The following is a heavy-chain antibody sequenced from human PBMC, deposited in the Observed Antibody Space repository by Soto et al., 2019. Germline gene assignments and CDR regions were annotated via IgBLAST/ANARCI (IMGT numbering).Heavy chain of an antibody. J-gene: IGHJ6*02. CDR3: ASEVHYDILTGYYCYYYGMDV. V-gene: IGHV1-69*01. CDR1: GGTFSSYA. D-gene: IGHD3-9*01. CDR2: IIPIFGTA. Sequence: QVQLVQSGAEVKKPGSSVKVSCKASGGTFSSYAISWVRQAPGQGLEWMGGIIPIFGTANYAQKFHGRVTITADESTSTAYMELRSLRSEDTAVYYCASEVHYDILTGYYCYYYGMDVWGQGTTGTVSS.